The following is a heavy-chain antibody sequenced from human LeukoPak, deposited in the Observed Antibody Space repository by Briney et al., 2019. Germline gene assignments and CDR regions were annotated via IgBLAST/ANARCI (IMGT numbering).Heavy chain of an antibody. CDR3: ARDVGYCSSTSCYTVWFDP. D-gene: IGHD2-2*02. CDR2: ISSSGSTI. J-gene: IGHJ5*02. V-gene: IGHV3-11*01. CDR1: GFTFSDYY. Sequence: GGSLRLSCAASGFTFSDYYMSWIRQAPGKGLEWVSYISSSGSTIYYADSVKGRFTISRDNAKNSLYLQMNSLRAEDTAVYYCARDVGYCSSTSCYTVWFDPWGQGTLVTVSS.